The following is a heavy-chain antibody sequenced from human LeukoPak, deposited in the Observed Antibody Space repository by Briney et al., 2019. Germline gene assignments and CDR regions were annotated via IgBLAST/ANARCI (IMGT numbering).Heavy chain of an antibody. V-gene: IGHV1-46*01. D-gene: IGHD6-19*01. CDR2: INPSGGST. CDR1: GYTFTIYY. J-gene: IGHJ4*02. Sequence: ASVKVSCKASGYTFTIYYMHWVRQAPGQGLEGMGIINPSGGSTSYAQKFQGRVTITRDTSTSTVYMELSSLRSEDTAVYYCARDGSGWSDYDYWGQGTLVTVSS. CDR3: ARDGSGWSDYDY.